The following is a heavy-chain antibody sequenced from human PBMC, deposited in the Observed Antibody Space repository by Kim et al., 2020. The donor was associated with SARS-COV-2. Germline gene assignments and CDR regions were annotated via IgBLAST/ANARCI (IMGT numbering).Heavy chain of an antibody. CDR3: AREMGAYYYDSSGYSAFDY. CDR1: GFTFSSYA. CDR2: ISYDGSNK. J-gene: IGHJ4*02. D-gene: IGHD3-22*01. V-gene: IGHV3-30-3*01. Sequence: GGSLRLSCAASGFTFSSYAMHWVRQAPGKGLEWVAVISYDGSNKYYADSVKGRFTISRDNSKNTLYLQMNSLRAEDTAVYYCAREMGAYYYDSSGYSAFDYWGQGTLVTVSS.